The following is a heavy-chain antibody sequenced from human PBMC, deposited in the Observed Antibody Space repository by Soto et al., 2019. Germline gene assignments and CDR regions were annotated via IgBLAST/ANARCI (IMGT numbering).Heavy chain of an antibody. V-gene: IGHV1-3*01. CDR3: ASDPFTLVRGVIPYLDY. CDR2: INAGDDKT. J-gene: IGHJ4*02. D-gene: IGHD3-10*01. CDR1: GYTFISYP. Sequence: QVQLVQSGTEVKKPGASVKISCKASGYTFISYPLHWVRQAPGQRPEWMGWINAGDDKTQYSEKFQGRLTITRDTLXRXXYMELSSLRSQDTAAYYCASDPFTLVRGVIPYLDYWGQGTLLTVSS.